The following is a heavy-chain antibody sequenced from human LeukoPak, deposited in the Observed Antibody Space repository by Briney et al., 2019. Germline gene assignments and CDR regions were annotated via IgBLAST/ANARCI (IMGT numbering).Heavy chain of an antibody. J-gene: IGHJ6*03. V-gene: IGHV4-34*01. Sequence: SETLSLTCAGYGGSFSSYFWTWIRQTPGKGLEWIGEINHSGTTNYNPSLKSRVTISVDTSKNQFSLKLSSVTAADTAVYYCASANYYYYYYMDVWGKGTTVTVSS. CDR1: GGSFSSYF. CDR2: INHSGTT. CDR3: ASANYYYYYYMDV.